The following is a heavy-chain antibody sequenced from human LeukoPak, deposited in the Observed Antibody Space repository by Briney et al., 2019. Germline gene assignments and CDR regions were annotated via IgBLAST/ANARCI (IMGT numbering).Heavy chain of an antibody. J-gene: IGHJ4*02. D-gene: IGHD2-2*01. V-gene: IGHV3-7*01. CDR3: ARDKEDIVVVPADY. CDR2: IKQDGSEK. Sequence: GGPLRLSCAASGFTFSSYWMSWVRQAPGKGLEWVANIKQDGSEKYYVDSVKGRFTISRDNAKNSLYLQMNSLRAEDTAVYYCARDKEDIVVVPADYWGQGTLVTVSS. CDR1: GFTFSSYW.